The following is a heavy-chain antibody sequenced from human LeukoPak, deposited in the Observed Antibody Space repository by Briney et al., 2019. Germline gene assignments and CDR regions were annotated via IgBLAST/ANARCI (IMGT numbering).Heavy chain of an antibody. J-gene: IGHJ4*02. CDR2: IYSGGST. Sequence: TGGSLRLSCAASGFTVSSNYMSWVRQAPGKGLEWVSVIYSGGSTYYADSVKGRFTISRDNSKNTLYLQMNSLRAEDTAVYYCARPYDSSGYWHFDYWGQGTLVTVSS. CDR3: ARPYDSSGYWHFDY. D-gene: IGHD3-22*01. V-gene: IGHV3-66*01. CDR1: GFTVSSNY.